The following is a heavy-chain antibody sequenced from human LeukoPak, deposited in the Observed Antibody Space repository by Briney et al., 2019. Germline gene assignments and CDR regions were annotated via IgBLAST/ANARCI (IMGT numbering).Heavy chain of an antibody. CDR2: VDPEDGET. Sequence: ASVKVSCKVSGYTFTEYYMHWVQQAPGKGLEWMGLVDPEDGETIYAEKFQGRVTITADTSTDTAYMELSSLRSEDTAVYYCASHYYDSSGYYLPIDYWGQGTLVTVSS. J-gene: IGHJ4*02. CDR1: GYTFTEYY. V-gene: IGHV1-69-2*01. D-gene: IGHD3-22*01. CDR3: ASHYYDSSGYYLPIDY.